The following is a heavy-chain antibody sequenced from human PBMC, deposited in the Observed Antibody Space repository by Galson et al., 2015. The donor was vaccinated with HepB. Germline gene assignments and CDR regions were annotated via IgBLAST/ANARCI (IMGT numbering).Heavy chain of an antibody. D-gene: IGHD3-22*01. V-gene: IGHV5-51*01. CDR3: ARQRGGDSSGYYLGALDI. Sequence: QSGAEVKKPGESLKISCKGSGYSFTSYWIGWVRQMPGKGLEWMGIIYPGDSDTRYSPSFQGQVTISADKSISTAYLQWSSLKASDTAMYYCARQRGGDSSGYYLGALDIWGQGTMVTVSS. J-gene: IGHJ3*02. CDR2: IYPGDSDT. CDR1: GYSFTSYW.